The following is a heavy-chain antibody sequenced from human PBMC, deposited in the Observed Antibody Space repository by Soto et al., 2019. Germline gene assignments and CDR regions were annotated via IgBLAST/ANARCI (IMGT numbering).Heavy chain of an antibody. V-gene: IGHV3-30-3*01. Sequence: QVQLVESGGGVVQPGRSLRLSCAASGFTFSSYAMHWVRQAPGKGLEWVAVISYDGSNKYYADSVKGRFTISRDNPKNTLYLQMNSLRAEDTAVYYCARDEGSYYDFWSGYYPHYYGMDVWGQGTTVTVSS. J-gene: IGHJ6*02. CDR3: ARDEGSYYDFWSGYYPHYYGMDV. D-gene: IGHD3-3*01. CDR2: ISYDGSNK. CDR1: GFTFSSYA.